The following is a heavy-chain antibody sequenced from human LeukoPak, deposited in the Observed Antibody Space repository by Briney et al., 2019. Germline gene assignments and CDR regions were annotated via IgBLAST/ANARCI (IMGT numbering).Heavy chain of an antibody. CDR3: ARDLARYCSGGNCRYYYCGMDV. D-gene: IGHD2-15*01. CDR1: GFTVSSNY. CDR2: IYSGGST. J-gene: IGHJ6*02. V-gene: IGHV3-53*01. Sequence: GGSLRLSCAASGFTVSSNYMTWVRQAPGKGLEWVSVIYSGGSTYYADSVKGRFTISRDNSKNTLYLQMNSLRAEDTAVYYCARDLARYCSGGNCRYYYCGMDVWGQGTTVTVSS.